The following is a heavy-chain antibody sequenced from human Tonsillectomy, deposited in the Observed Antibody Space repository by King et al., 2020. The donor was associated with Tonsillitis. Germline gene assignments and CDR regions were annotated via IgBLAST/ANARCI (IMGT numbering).Heavy chain of an antibody. Sequence: VQLVESGGGLVKPGGSLRLSCAASGFTFSSYSMNWVRQAPGKGLEWVSSISSSSSYIYYADSVKCRFTIARDNAKNSLYLQMNSLRAEDTAVYYCARETTSVAAYYYYYYMDVWGKGTTVTVSS. CDR2: ISSSSSYI. CDR3: ARETTSVAAYYYYYYMDV. CDR1: GFTFSSYS. V-gene: IGHV3-21*01. J-gene: IGHJ6*03. D-gene: IGHD6-19*01.